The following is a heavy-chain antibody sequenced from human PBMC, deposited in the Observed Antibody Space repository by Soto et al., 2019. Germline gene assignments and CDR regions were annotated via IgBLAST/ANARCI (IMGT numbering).Heavy chain of an antibody. Sequence: SETLSLTCTVSGGSISSGDYYWSWIRQPPGKGLEWIGYIYYSGSTYYNTSLKSRVTISVDTSKNQFSLKLSSVTAADTAVYYCARGIPYCSGGSCYFNWFDPWGQGTLVTVSS. CDR3: ARGIPYCSGGSCYFNWFDP. J-gene: IGHJ5*02. D-gene: IGHD2-15*01. CDR2: IYYSGST. V-gene: IGHV4-30-4*01. CDR1: GGSISSGDYY.